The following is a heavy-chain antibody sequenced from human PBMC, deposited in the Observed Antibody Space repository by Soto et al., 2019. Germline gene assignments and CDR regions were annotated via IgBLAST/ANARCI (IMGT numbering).Heavy chain of an antibody. Sequence: GGSLRLSCAASGFTFSTYAMTWVRQAPGKGLEWVSGISGSDGDTYYADSVKGRFTFSRDNSKNTLYLQMNSLRAEDTAVYYCARHLHYFDYWGQGTLVTAPQ. V-gene: IGHV3-23*01. CDR1: GFTFSTYA. J-gene: IGHJ4*02. CDR2: ISGSDGDT. CDR3: ARHLHYFDY.